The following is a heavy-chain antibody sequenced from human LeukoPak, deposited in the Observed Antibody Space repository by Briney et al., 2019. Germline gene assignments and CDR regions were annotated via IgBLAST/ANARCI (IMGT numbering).Heavy chain of an antibody. J-gene: IGHJ4*02. Sequence: PSETLSLTCTVSGGSISSYYWSWIRQPPGKGLEWIGYIYYSGSTNYNPSLKSRVTISVDTSKNQFSLKLSSVTAADTAVYYCARGTAMVTWTLDYWGQGTLVTVSS. CDR3: ARGTAMVTWTLDY. CDR2: IYYSGST. CDR1: GGSISSYY. D-gene: IGHD5-18*01. V-gene: IGHV4-59*01.